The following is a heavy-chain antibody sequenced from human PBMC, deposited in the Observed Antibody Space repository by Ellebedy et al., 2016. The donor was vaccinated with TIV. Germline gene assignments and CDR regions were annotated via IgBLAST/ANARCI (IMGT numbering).Heavy chain of an antibody. CDR1: GFTFSTYW. V-gene: IGHV3-74*01. Sequence: GESLKISCAASGFTFSTYWMHWVRQAPGKGLVWVSRINSDGSSTTYADSVKGRFTISRDNAKNTLYLQMNSLRAEETAVYYCARVPGGNKNFDYWGQGTLVTVSS. J-gene: IGHJ4*02. CDR2: INSDGSST. D-gene: IGHD4-23*01. CDR3: ARVPGGNKNFDY.